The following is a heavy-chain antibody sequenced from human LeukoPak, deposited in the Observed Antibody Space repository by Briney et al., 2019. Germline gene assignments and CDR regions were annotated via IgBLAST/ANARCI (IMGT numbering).Heavy chain of an antibody. CDR3: ASFSSSSWYYFDY. CDR2: MNPNSGNT. D-gene: IGHD6-13*01. V-gene: IGHV1-8*01. CDR1: GYTFTSYD. Sequence: ASVKVSCKASGYTFTSYDINWVRQATGQGLEWMGWMNPNSGNTGYAQKFQGRVTITTDESTSTAYIELSSLRSEDTAVYYCASFSSSSWYYFDYWGQGALVTVSS. J-gene: IGHJ4*02.